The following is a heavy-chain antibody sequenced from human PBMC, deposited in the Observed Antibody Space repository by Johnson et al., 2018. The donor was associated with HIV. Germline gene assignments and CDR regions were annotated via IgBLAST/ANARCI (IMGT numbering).Heavy chain of an antibody. J-gene: IGHJ3*02. V-gene: IGHV3-15*01. D-gene: IGHD2-21*02. CDR3: TTDRWYSYAFDI. Sequence: EVQLVESGGGLVQPGGSLRLSCAASGFTFSSYWMSWVRQAPGKGLEWVANIKQDGGTTDYAAPVKGRFTISRDDSKNTLYLQMNSLKTEDTAVYYCTTDRWYSYAFDIWGQGTMVTVSS. CDR2: IKQDGGTT. CDR1: GFTFSSYW.